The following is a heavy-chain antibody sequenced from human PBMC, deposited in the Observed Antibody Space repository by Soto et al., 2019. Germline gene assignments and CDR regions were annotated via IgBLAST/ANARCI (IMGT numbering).Heavy chain of an antibody. CDR1: GGSISSYY. CDR2: IYYSGST. Sequence: PSETLSLTCTVSGGSISSYYWSWIRQPPGKGLEWIGYIYYSGSTNYNPSLKSRVTISVDTSKNQFSLKLSSVTAADTAVYYCARQTIPSRNFDYWGQGTLVTVSS. CDR3: ARQTIPSRNFDY. J-gene: IGHJ4*02. D-gene: IGHD3-3*01. V-gene: IGHV4-59*08.